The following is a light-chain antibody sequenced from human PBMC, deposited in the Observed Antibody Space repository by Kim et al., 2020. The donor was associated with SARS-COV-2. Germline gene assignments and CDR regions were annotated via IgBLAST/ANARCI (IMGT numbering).Light chain of an antibody. J-gene: IGKJ1*01. CDR2: GAS. Sequence: DIQMAQSPSSLSASAGDRATITCRASQGISHSLAWYRQKPGEVPMLLIYGASTLQSGVPSRFSGSGSGTDFTLTISSLQPEDAATYYWQKYDSAPWTFGQGTKVDIK. V-gene: IGKV1-27*01. CDR1: QGISHS. CDR3: QKYDSAPWT.